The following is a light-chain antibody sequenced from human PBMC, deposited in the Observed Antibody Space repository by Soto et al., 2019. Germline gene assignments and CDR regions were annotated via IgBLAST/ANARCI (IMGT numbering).Light chain of an antibody. CDR1: QSVSSY. Sequence: EIVLTQSPASLSLSPGERATVSCRASQSVSSYLAWYQQKPGQAPRLLIYGAFNRAAGIPARFSGSGSGTDFTLTISSLEPEDSAVYYCQQYNYWPRTFGQGTKVDIK. CDR2: GAF. CDR3: QQYNYWPRT. J-gene: IGKJ1*01. V-gene: IGKV3-11*01.